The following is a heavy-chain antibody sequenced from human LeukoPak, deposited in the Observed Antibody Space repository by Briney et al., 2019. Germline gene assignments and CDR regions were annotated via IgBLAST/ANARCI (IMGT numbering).Heavy chain of an antibody. J-gene: IGHJ4*02. V-gene: IGHV1-8*02. CDR2: MNPNSGNT. D-gene: IGHD6-13*01. CDR1: GYTFTSYD. Sequence: ASVKVSCKVSGYTFTSYDINWVRQATGQGLEWMGWMNPNSGNTGYAQKFQGRVTMTRDTSITTAYLEVSSLRSDDTAVYYCARGEYSSSWDHYYFDYWGQGTLVTVSS. CDR3: ARGEYSSSWDHYYFDY.